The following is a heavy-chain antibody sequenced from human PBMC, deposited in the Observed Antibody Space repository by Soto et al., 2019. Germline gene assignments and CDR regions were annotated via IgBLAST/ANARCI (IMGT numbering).Heavy chain of an antibody. CDR1: GGTFTNYV. D-gene: IGHD6-6*01. V-gene: IGHV1-69*01. J-gene: IGHJ5*02. CDR3: ARGRSSPNFDP. Sequence: QVQLVQSGAEVRKPGSSVKVSCKISGGTFTNYVISWLRQAPGQGLEWMGGLIPIFGAANLAQKFQCRVTIPADESTSTVNMDLSSLTSEDTAVYYCARGRSSPNFDPWGQGTLVTVSS. CDR2: LIPIFGAA.